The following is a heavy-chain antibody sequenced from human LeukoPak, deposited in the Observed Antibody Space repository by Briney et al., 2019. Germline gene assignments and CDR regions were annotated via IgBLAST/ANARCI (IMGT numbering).Heavy chain of an antibody. CDR3: ASGGYSYGYTFDY. V-gene: IGHV1-46*01. CDR1: GYTFTSYY. CDR2: INPSGGTT. J-gene: IGHJ4*02. Sequence: ASVEVSCRASGYTFTSYYMHWVRQAPGQGLEWMGIINPSGGTTTYAQKFQGRVTMTRDMSTSTVYMELSSLRSEDTAVYYCASGGYSYGYTFDYWGQGTLVTVSS. D-gene: IGHD5-18*01.